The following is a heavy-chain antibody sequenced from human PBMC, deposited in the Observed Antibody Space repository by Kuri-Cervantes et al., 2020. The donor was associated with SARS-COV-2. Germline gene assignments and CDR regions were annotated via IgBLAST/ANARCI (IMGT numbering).Heavy chain of an antibody. CDR3: SSIAARNSFDY. CDR1: GFRFSGYP. CDR2: ISPDGANT. D-gene: IGHD6-6*01. J-gene: IGHJ4*02. Sequence: GESLKISCSASGFRFSGYPMHWVRQAPGKGLEYVSAISPDGANTYYTDSVKGRFTLSRDNSKNTLYLQMNSLRTEDTAVYYCSSIAARNSFDYWGQGTLVTVSS. V-gene: IGHV3-64*04.